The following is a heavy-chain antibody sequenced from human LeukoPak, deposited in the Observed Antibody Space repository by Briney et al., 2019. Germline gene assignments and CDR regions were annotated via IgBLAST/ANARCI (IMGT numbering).Heavy chain of an antibody. Sequence: GGSLRLSCAASGFTFSSYGMHWVRQAPGKGLEWVAFIRYDGTNKYYADSVEGRFTISRDNSKNTLYLQMNSLIPEDTAVYYCARQYISGQWYFDYWGQGTLVTVSS. CDR3: ARQYISGQWYFDY. V-gene: IGHV3-30*02. J-gene: IGHJ4*02. CDR2: IRYDGTNK. D-gene: IGHD5-18*01. CDR1: GFTFSSYG.